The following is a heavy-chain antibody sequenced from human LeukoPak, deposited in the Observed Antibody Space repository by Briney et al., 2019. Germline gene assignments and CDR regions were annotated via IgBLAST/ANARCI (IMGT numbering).Heavy chain of an antibody. Sequence: SQTLSLTCTVSGGSISSGDYYWSWIRQPPGKGLEWIGYIYYSGSTYYNPSLKSRVTISVGTSKNQFSLKLSSVTAADTAVYYCASQVGDYYDSSGYHPYYFDYWGQGTLVTVSS. CDR1: GGSISSGDYY. D-gene: IGHD3-22*01. CDR2: IYYSGST. J-gene: IGHJ4*02. V-gene: IGHV4-30-4*08. CDR3: ASQVGDYYDSSGYHPYYFDY.